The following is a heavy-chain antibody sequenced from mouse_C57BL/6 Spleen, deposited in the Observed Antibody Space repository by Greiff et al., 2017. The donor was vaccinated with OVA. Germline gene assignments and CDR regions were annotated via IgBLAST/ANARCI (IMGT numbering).Heavy chain of an antibody. D-gene: IGHD2-5*01. CDR2: IDPSDSYT. CDR3: ARSYYSNPLYAMDY. J-gene: IGHJ4*01. Sequence: VKLQQPGAELVRPGTSVKLSCKASGYTFTSYWMHWVKQRPGQGLEWIGVIDPSDSYTNYNQKFKGKATLTVDTSSSTAYMQLSSLTSEDSAVYYCARSYYSNPLYAMDYWGQGTSVTVSS. CDR1: GYTFTSYW. V-gene: IGHV1-59*01.